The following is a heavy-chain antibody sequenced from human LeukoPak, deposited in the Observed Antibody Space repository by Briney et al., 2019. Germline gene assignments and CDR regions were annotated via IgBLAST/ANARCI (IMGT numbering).Heavy chain of an antibody. D-gene: IGHD6-13*01. CDR3: AREGDSSSVGWFDP. CDR2: IKQDRSEK. J-gene: IGHJ5*02. Sequence: GGSLRLSCAASGFTFTNYWMSWVRQAPGKGLELVANIKQDRSEKYYVDSVKGRFTISRDNAKNSLYLQMNSLRAEDTAVYYCAREGDSSSVGWFDPWGQGTLVTVSS. CDR1: GFTFTNYW. V-gene: IGHV3-7*01.